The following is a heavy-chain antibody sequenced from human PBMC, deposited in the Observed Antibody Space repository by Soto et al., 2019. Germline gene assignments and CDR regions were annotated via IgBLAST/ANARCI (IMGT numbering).Heavy chain of an antibody. J-gene: IGHJ4*02. CDR3: ARGITKIPGFSADD. CDR1: GYTFTGYY. V-gene: IGHV1-2*04. D-gene: IGHD3-22*01. Sequence: ASVKVSCKASGYTFTGYYMHWVRQAPGQGLEWVGWINPNSGGTNYAQKFQGWVTMTRDTSISTAYMELSRLRSDDTAVYYCARGITKIPGFSADDSGQGTLVTVSS. CDR2: INPNSGGT.